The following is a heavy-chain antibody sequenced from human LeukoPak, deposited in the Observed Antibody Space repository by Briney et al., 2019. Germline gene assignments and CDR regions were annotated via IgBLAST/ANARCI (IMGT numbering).Heavy chain of an antibody. CDR2: ISGSGGST. Sequence: PGGTLRLSCAASGFTFSSYGMSWVRQAPGKGLEWVSAISGSGGSTYYADSVKGRFTISRDNSKNTLYLQMNSLRAEDTAVYYCAKRLSSSSTRYYFDYWGQGTLVTVSS. D-gene: IGHD2-2*01. CDR1: GFTFSSYG. V-gene: IGHV3-23*01. CDR3: AKRLSSSSTRYYFDY. J-gene: IGHJ4*02.